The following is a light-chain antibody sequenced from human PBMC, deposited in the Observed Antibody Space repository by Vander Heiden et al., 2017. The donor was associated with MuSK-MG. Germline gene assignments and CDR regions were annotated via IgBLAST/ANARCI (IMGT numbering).Light chain of an antibody. CDR1: RSVFTF. J-gene: IGKJ5*01. Sequence: DIVLTQAPATLSLSPGERATLSCRASRSVFTFLAWYQQRPGQSPRLLIYDASSRATGVPARFSGSGSGTDFTLTISSLEPEDVAVYYCQQHSNWPRSFPHETRLGI. V-gene: IGKV3-11*01. CDR2: DAS. CDR3: QQHSNWPRS.